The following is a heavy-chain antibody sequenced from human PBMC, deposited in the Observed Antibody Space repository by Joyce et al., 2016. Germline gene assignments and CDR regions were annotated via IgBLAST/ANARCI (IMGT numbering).Heavy chain of an antibody. CDR2: IYKSETT. D-gene: IGHD6-25*01. CDR3: ATSLPSRVGGFQFFGMDF. V-gene: IGHV4-61*01. CDR1: GDSFSGTSYY. Sequence: HLQESGPGLVKPSETLSLTCTISGDSFSGTSYYWTWIRQSPGKVQEWLRFIYKSETTHYNPSLGTRLGISVDAAKKQFSLRLTSVTSAETSVYYCATSLPSRVGGFQFFGMDFCGQGTTVIVS. J-gene: IGHJ6*02.